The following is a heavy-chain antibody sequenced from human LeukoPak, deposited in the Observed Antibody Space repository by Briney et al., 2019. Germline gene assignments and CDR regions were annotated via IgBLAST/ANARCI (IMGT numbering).Heavy chain of an antibody. Sequence: GGSLRLSCAASGFTFSSYMMNWVRQAPGKGLEWVAVISYDGSHKYYGDSVKGRFTISRDNSANTLFLQMNSLAAEDTAVYYCARATPYDWHFGLWGRGTLVIVSS. D-gene: IGHD4-17*01. V-gene: IGHV3-30*03. CDR2: ISYDGSHK. CDR3: ARATPYDWHFGL. J-gene: IGHJ2*01. CDR1: GFTFSSYM.